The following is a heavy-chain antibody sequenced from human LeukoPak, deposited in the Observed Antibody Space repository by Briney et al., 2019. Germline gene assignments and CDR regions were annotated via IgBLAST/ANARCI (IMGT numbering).Heavy chain of an antibody. V-gene: IGHV3-23*01. CDR2: ISGSGGTT. CDR1: GSTFSSYA. Sequence: GASLRLSRAASGSTFSSYAMSWVRQAPGKGLEWVSSISGSGGTTYYADSVKGRFTISRDNSKNTLYLQMNSLRAEDTAVYYCAKIRDSSGLDYWGQGTLVTVSS. J-gene: IGHJ4*02. D-gene: IGHD3-22*01. CDR3: AKIRDSSGLDY.